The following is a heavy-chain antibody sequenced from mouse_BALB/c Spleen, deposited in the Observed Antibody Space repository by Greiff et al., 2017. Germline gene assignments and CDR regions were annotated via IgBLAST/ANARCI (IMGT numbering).Heavy chain of an antibody. D-gene: IGHD2-14*01. CDR2: ILPGSGST. J-gene: IGHJ3*01. Sequence: QVQLQQSGAELMKPGASVKISCKATGYTFSSYWIEWVKQRPGHGLEWIGEILPGSGSTNYNEKFKGKATFTADTSSNTAYMQLSSLTSEDSAVYYCARDYRYDGFAYWGQGTLVTVSA. CDR3: ARDYRYDGFAY. CDR1: GYTFSSYW. V-gene: IGHV1-9*01.